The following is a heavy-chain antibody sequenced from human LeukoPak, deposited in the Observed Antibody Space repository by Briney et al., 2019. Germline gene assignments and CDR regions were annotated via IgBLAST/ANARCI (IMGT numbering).Heavy chain of an antibody. CDR2: ISPDSGYI. D-gene: IGHD6-13*01. J-gene: IGHJ4*02. CDR1: GFTFSSHS. V-gene: IGHV3-21*01. Sequence: GGSLRLSCAASGFTFSSHSLMWVRQTPGKGLEWVSSISPDSGYIYYADSVKGRFTISRDNAENSLFLQMNSLGAEDTAVYYCAPFSAVTHYYFDYWGQGTLVTVSS. CDR3: APFSAVTHYYFDY.